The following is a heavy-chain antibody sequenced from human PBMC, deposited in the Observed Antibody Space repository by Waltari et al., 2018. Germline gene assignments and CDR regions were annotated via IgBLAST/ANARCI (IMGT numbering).Heavy chain of an antibody. J-gene: IGHJ4*02. CDR1: GYTLPELS. Sequence: QVPLVQSGAEVKKPGASVKVSCKVSGYTLPELSIHWVRQATEKGLEWMGGFDPEDGETIYAQKFQGRVTMTEDTSTDTAYMELSSLRSEDTAVYYCASHIVVVPAAPYYFDYWGQGTLVTVSS. V-gene: IGHV1-24*01. CDR3: ASHIVVVPAAPYYFDY. CDR2: FDPEDGET. D-gene: IGHD2-2*01.